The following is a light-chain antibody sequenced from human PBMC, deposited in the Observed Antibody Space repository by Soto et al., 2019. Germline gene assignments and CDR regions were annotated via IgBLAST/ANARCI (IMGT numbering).Light chain of an antibody. CDR3: QQSYSTPPT. Sequence: EVVMTQSPATVSVSPGEGVTLSCRASQTISNDLAWYQQKPGQAPRLLIYGASTRATGVPARFSGGGSGTEFTLTISSLQSEDFAFYYCQQSYSTPPTFGQGTKVEIK. CDR2: GAS. V-gene: IGKV3-15*01. J-gene: IGKJ1*01. CDR1: QTISND.